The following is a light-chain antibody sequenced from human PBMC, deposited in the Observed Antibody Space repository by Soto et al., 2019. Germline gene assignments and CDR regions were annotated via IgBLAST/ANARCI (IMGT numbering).Light chain of an antibody. CDR2: WAS. J-gene: IGKJ4*01. CDR1: QTVLSNSNNKNY. Sequence: DIVMTQSPDSLTVSMGERAIINCRSSQTVLSNSNNKNYLAWYQQKPGQPPKLLIYWASTRQSGVPDRFSGSGSGTDFTLSISSLQAEDVAVYFCQQYYNTPLTFGGGTKVEI. CDR3: QQYYNTPLT. V-gene: IGKV4-1*01.